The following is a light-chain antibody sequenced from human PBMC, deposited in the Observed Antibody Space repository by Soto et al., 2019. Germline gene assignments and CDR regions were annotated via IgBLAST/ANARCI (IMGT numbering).Light chain of an antibody. CDR2: DVT. CDR3: CSFAGYFTVI. CDR1: SSDVGGYNS. Sequence: QSALTQPRSVSGSPGQSVTISCTGTSSDVGGYNSVSWYQQHPGEAPKLIIYDVTKRPSGVPDRFSGSKSGNTASLTISGLQAEDEADYYCCSFAGYFTVIFGGGTQLTVL. J-gene: IGLJ2*01. V-gene: IGLV2-11*01.